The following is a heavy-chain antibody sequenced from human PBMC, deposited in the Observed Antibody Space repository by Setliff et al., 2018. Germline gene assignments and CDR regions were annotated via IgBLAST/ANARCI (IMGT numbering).Heavy chain of an antibody. D-gene: IGHD3-10*01. J-gene: IGHJ4*02. CDR1: GFTFDDYA. V-gene: IGHV3-9*01. CDR2: ISWNSGSI. Sequence: GGPLRLSCAASGFTFDDYAMHWVRQAPGKGLEWVSGISWNSGSIGYADSVKGRFTISRDNAKNSLYLQMNSLRAEDTALYYCAKASHYYGSGSYDYWGQGTLVTVSS. CDR3: AKASHYYGSGSYDY.